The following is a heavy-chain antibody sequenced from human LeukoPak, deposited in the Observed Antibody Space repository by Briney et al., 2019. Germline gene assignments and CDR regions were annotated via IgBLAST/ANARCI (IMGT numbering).Heavy chain of an antibody. CDR1: GFTFSSYS. J-gene: IGHJ4*02. D-gene: IGHD2-15*01. CDR3: ARSTSGGSFSFDY. V-gene: IGHV3-21*01. Sequence: GGSLRLSCAASGFTFSSYSMNCVLQAPGKGLEWLSSISSSSSYIYYADSVKGRFTISRDNAKNSLYLQMNSLRAEDTAVYYCARSTSGGSFSFDYWGQGTLVTVSS. CDR2: ISSSSSYI.